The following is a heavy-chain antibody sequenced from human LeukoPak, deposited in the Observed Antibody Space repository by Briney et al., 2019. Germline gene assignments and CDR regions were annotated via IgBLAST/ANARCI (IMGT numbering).Heavy chain of an antibody. D-gene: IGHD2-2*01. CDR2: ISAYNGNT. J-gene: IGHJ3*02. CDR3: ARGDQDIVVVPAAQIDAFDI. CDR1: GYTFTSYG. V-gene: IGHV1-18*01. Sequence: ASVKVSCKASGYTFTSYGISWVRQAPGQGLEWMGWISAYNGNTNYAQKLQGRVTMTTDTSTSTAYMELRSLRSDDTAVYYCARGDQDIVVVPAAQIDAFDIWGQGTMVTVSS.